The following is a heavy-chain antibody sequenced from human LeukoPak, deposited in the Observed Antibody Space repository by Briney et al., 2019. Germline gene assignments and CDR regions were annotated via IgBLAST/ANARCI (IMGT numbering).Heavy chain of an antibody. CDR2: ISWDGGYT. D-gene: IGHD6-19*01. CDR3: AKDDRAVAGTGYFDY. J-gene: IGHJ4*02. V-gene: IGHV3-43D*03. Sequence: GGSLRLSCAASGFTFDDYVMHWVRQAPGKGLEWVSVISWDGGYTYYADSVKGRFTISRDNSKNSLYLQMNSLRTEDTALYYCAKDDRAVAGTGYFDYWGQGTLVTVSS. CDR1: GFTFDDYV.